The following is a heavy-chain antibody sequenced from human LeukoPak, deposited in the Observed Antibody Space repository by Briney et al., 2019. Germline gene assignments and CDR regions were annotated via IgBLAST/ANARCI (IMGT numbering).Heavy chain of an antibody. J-gene: IGHJ4*02. V-gene: IGHV3-74*01. CDR3: ARARDGYNYLYFDY. D-gene: IGHD5-24*01. CDR2: IKGDGSI. CDR1: GFTFSSYW. Sequence: PGGSLRLSCAASGFTFSSYWMHWVRQAPGTGLVWVSRIKGDGSISYADSVKGRFTVSRDNAKNTLYLQMNSLRAEDTAVYYCARARDGYNYLYFDYWGQGSLVTVSS.